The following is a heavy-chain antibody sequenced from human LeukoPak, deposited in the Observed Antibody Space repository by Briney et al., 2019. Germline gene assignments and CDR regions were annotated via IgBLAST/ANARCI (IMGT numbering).Heavy chain of an antibody. V-gene: IGHV3-30*02. CDR2: IRYDGSNK. J-gene: IGHJ4*02. D-gene: IGHD2-8*01. CDR3: AKDDLYY. CDR1: GFTFSDYA. Sequence: TGGSLRLSCAASGFTFSDYAMHWVRQAPGKGLEWLTFIRYDGSNKYYADSLKGRFTISRDNSKNTLYLQMNSLRAEDTAVYYCAKDDLYYWGQGTLVTVSS.